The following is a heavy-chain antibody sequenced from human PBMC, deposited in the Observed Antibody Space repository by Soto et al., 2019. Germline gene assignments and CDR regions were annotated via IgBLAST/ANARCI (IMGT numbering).Heavy chain of an antibody. D-gene: IGHD3-3*01. J-gene: IGHJ6*02. CDR3: AREPPRFGDFSYYYYGMDV. CDR2: VIAIFVTA. CDR1: GGTFSSYA. V-gene: IGHV1-69*01. Sequence: QVQLVQSGAEVKKPGSSVKVSCKAAGGTFSSYAISWVRQAPGQGLYWMGGVIAIFVTANYSHKFQGRVTITADESTCTAYMELSSLRSEDTAVYYCAREPPRFGDFSYYYYGMDVWGQGTTVTVSS.